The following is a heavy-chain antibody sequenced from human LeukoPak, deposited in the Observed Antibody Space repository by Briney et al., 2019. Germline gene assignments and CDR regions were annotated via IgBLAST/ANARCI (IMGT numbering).Heavy chain of an antibody. CDR3: ARRPQTEHDGTSGYYSFDH. J-gene: IGHJ4*02. Sequence: PSETLSLTCAVYGETFSDYYWTWIRQSPGKGLQWIGEINHSGSTNYNPSLKSRVTISVDTSKNQFSLKLSSVTAADTAVYYCARRPQTEHDGTSGYYSFDHWGQGTLVTVSS. V-gene: IGHV4-34*08. D-gene: IGHD3-22*01. CDR1: GETFSDYY. CDR2: INHSGST.